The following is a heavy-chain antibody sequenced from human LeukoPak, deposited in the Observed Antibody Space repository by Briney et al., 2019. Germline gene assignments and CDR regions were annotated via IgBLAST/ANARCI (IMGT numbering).Heavy chain of an antibody. D-gene: IGHD3-22*01. Sequence: PGGSLRLSCAASGFTFSSYAMSWVRQAPGKGLEWVSDISGSGGSTYYADSVKGRFTISRDNSKNTLYLQMNSLRAEDTAVYYCARGPPMIVDDGYMDVWGKGTTVTISS. CDR2: ISGSGGST. CDR3: ARGPPMIVDDGYMDV. J-gene: IGHJ6*03. V-gene: IGHV3-23*01. CDR1: GFTFSSYA.